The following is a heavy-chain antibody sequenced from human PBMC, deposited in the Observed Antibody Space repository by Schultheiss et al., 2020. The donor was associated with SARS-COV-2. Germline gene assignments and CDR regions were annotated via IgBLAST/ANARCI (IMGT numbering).Heavy chain of an antibody. V-gene: IGHV3-66*02. Sequence: GGSLRLSCAASGFTVSSNYMSWVRQAPGKGLEWVSVIYSGGSTYYADSVKGRFTISRDNSKNTLYLQMNSLRAEDTAVYYCARVGVIMVRGVIITHWYFDLWGRGTLVTVSS. J-gene: IGHJ2*01. CDR1: GFTVSSNY. CDR2: IYSGGST. CDR3: ARVGVIMVRGVIITHWYFDL. D-gene: IGHD3-10*01.